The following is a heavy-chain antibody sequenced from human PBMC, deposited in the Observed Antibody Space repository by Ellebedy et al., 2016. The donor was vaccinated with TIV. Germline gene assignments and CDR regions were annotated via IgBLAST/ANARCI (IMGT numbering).Heavy chain of an antibody. CDR3: ARDIQSVLRGTDNDGFDI. D-gene: IGHD1-1*01. V-gene: IGHV1-69*04. CDR2: IIPILGMT. J-gene: IGHJ3*02. CDR1: GGTFGTYA. Sequence: ASVKVSCKASGGTFGTYAISWVRQAPAQGLEWMGRIIPILGMTNYAQKFQGRVTITADKSTTTAYMELSRLRSDDTAVYYCARDIQSVLRGTDNDGFDIWGQGTRVTVSS.